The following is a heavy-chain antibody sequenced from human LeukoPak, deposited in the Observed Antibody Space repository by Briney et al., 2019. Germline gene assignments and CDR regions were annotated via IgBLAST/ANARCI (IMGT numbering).Heavy chain of an antibody. CDR3: TTGLNGSGSYTYFDY. J-gene: IGHJ4*02. D-gene: IGHD3-10*01. Sequence: GGCLRLSCAASGFTFSNAWMSRVRQAPGKRLEWVGRIKSKTDGGTTDYAAPVKGRFTISRDDSKNTLYLQMNSLKTEDTAVYYCTTGLNGSGSYTYFDYWGQGTLVTVSS. V-gene: IGHV3-15*01. CDR2: IKSKTDGGTT. CDR1: GFTFSNAW.